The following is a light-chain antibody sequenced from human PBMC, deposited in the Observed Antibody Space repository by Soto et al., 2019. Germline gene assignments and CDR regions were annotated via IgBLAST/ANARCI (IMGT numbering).Light chain of an antibody. CDR1: SSDVGGYNY. CDR3: NSYAGSNIV. V-gene: IGLV2-8*01. CDR2: EVY. J-gene: IGLJ1*01. Sequence: QSALTQPPSASGSPGQSVTISCTGTSSDVGGYNYVSWYQQHPGQAPKLMIYEVYKRPSGVPDRFSGSKSGNTASLTVSGLQAEYEADYYCNSYAGSNIVFGTGTKLTVL.